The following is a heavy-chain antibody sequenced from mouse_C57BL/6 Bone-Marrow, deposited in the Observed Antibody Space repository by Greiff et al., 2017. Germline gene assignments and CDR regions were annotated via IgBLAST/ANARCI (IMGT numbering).Heavy chain of an antibody. V-gene: IGHV5-6*01. D-gene: IGHD1-1*01. Sequence: EVKLMESGGDLVKPGGSLKLSCAASGFTFSSYGMSWVRQTPDKRLEWVATISSGGSYTYYPDSVKGRFTISRENAKNTLDLQMSSLKSEDTAMYYCARHRGYGSSFADWGQGTLVTVSA. CDR2: ISSGGSYT. CDR1: GFTFSSYG. CDR3: ARHRGYGSSFAD. J-gene: IGHJ3*01.